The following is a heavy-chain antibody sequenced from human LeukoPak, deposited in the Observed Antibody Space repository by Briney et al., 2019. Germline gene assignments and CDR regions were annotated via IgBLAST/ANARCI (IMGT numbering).Heavy chain of an antibody. Sequence: GGSLRLSCAASGFTFSSFDMHCVRQPTGQGLEWVSTIGTASDTYYPGSVEGRFTLSRDNAKNSLYLQMNSLTAGDTAVYYCARGPPRGKYYYMDVWGKGTTVTVSS. CDR3: ARGPPRGKYYYMDV. J-gene: IGHJ6*03. CDR2: IGTASDT. D-gene: IGHD1-1*01. CDR1: GFTFSSFD. V-gene: IGHV3-13*01.